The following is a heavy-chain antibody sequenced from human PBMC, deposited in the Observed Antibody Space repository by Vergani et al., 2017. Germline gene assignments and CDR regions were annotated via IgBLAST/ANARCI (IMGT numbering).Heavy chain of an antibody. D-gene: IGHD3-16*01. CDR3: ARDPFDRHSFPG. Sequence: QVQLVQSGAEVKKPGASVKVSCKASGYTFTGYYMHWVRQAPGQGLEWMGWINPNSGGTNYAQKFQGRVTITADESTSTAYMELSSLRSEDTAVYYCARDPFDRHSFPGWGQGTMVTVSS. CDR2: INPNSGGT. V-gene: IGHV1-2*02. J-gene: IGHJ3*01. CDR1: GYTFTGYY.